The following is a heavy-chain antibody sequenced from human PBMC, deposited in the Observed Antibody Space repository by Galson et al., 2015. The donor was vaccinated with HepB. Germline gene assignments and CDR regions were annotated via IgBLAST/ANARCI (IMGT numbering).Heavy chain of an antibody. CDR1: EDSVSSNRAA. CDR3: ARDLGPFYYDSSAYYPRLNAFDI. V-gene: IGHV6-1*01. Sequence: CAISEDSVSSNRAAWSWIRQSPSRGLEWLGRTYYRSKWNNDYAVSMKGRMTINPDTSKNQFSLHLNSVTPEDTAVYFCARDLGPFYYDSSAYYPRLNAFDIWGQGTVVTVSS. D-gene: IGHD3-22*01. J-gene: IGHJ3*02. CDR2: TYYRSKWNN.